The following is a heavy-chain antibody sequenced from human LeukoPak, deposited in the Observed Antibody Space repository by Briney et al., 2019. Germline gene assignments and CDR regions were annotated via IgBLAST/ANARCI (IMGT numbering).Heavy chain of an antibody. CDR3: ARIGQWLVGAFDI. J-gene: IGHJ3*02. Sequence: PGGSLRLSCAASGFTFGDYTMHWVRQSPGKGLEWVSLINWDGRSTDYADSLKGRFTISRDNSRDSLYLQMNSLKTEDTAMYYCARIGQWLVGAFDIWGQGTMVTVSS. D-gene: IGHD6-19*01. V-gene: IGHV3-43*01. CDR1: GFTFGDYT. CDR2: INWDGRST.